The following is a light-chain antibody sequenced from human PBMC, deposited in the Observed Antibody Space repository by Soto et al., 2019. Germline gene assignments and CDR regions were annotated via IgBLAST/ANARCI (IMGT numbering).Light chain of an antibody. V-gene: IGKV2-30*02. J-gene: IGKJ5*01. CDR2: RVS. CDR3: MQGTHCPIT. Sequence: DVVMTQSPLSLPVTLGQPASISCRSNQSLVHSDELPYFSWFQQRPVRSPRRLIYRVSNRDSGVTARCSGSGSGTDFSLKISRVAAEDVGVYYCMQGTHCPITFGQGTRLEI. CDR1: QSLVHSDELPY.